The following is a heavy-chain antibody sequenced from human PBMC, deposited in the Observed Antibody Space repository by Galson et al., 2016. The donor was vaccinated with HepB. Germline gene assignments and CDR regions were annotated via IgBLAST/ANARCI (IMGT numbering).Heavy chain of an antibody. CDR2: IHYSGTT. CDR1: GASISSHY. J-gene: IGHJ4*02. CDR3: ATIESGRRFFES. Sequence: SETLSLTCSVSGASISSHYWNWIRQAPGKGPEWIGYIHYSGTTNYKSSLESRVTISIDTSKTQLSLKLTSVTAADTAVYFCATIESGRRFFESWGQGTPVTVAS. D-gene: IGHD3-9*01. V-gene: IGHV4-59*11.